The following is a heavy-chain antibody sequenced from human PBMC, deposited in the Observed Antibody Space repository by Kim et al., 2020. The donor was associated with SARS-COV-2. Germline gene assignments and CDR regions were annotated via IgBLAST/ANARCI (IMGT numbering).Heavy chain of an antibody. D-gene: IGHD5-12*01. Sequence: GGSLRLSCAASGFTFSSYGMHWVRQAPGKGLEWVAVIWYDGSNKYYADSVKGRFTISRDNSKNTLYLQMNSLRAEDTAVYYCARDGGRRWLQFSAFDIWGQGTMVTVSS. V-gene: IGHV3-33*01. J-gene: IGHJ3*02. CDR2: IWYDGSNK. CDR3: ARDGGRRWLQFSAFDI. CDR1: GFTFSSYG.